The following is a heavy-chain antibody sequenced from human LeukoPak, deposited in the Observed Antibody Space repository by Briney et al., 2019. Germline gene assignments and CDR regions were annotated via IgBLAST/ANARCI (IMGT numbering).Heavy chain of an antibody. D-gene: IGHD3-10*01. J-gene: IGHJ4*02. CDR1: GFTFDDYA. Sequence: PGRSLRLSCTVSGFTFDDYAMHWARHTPGKGLEWVAGITWNRDNIGYGDSVKGRFTISRDNVKNVLYLQMNSLRPEDTALYYCARDPHYGSGSYSSLLYYFDYWGQGTLVTVSS. CDR3: ARDPHYGSGSYSSLLYYFDY. V-gene: IGHV3-9*01. CDR2: ITWNRDNI.